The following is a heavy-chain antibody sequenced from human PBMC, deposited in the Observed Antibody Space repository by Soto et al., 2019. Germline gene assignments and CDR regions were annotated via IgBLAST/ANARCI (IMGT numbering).Heavy chain of an antibody. CDR2: IIPIFGTA. CDR3: ARVPAKPLLDV. Sequence: KGSWQASGGSISGYAISWVRQAPGQGLEWMGGIIPIFGTANYAQKFQVRVTITADESTSTAYMELSSLRSEDTAVYYCARVPAKPLLDVWGKGTTVTVSS. V-gene: IGHV1-69*01. J-gene: IGHJ6*03. CDR1: GGSISGYA. D-gene: IGHD2-2*02.